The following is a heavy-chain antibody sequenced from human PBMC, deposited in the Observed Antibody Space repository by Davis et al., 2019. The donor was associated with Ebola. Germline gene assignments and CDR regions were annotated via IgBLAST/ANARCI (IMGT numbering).Heavy chain of an antibody. J-gene: IGHJ6*02. CDR1: GYTFTGYY. CDR2: INPNSGGT. V-gene: IGHV1-2*02. CDR3: ARGDKYYDILTGYPYYYGMDV. Sequence: ASVKVSCKASGYTFTGYYMHWVRQAPGQGLEWMGWINPNSGGTNYAQKFQGRVTMTRDTSISTAYMELSRLRSDDTAVYYCARGDKYYDILTGYPYYYGMDVWGQGTTVTVSS. D-gene: IGHD3-9*01.